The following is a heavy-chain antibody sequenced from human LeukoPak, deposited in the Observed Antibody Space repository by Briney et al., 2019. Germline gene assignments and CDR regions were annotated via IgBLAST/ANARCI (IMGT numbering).Heavy chain of an antibody. V-gene: IGHV4-34*01. J-gene: IGHJ6*03. Sequence: SETLSLTCAVSGGSFSGYYWTWIRQPPGKGLQWIGQINHSGSTNYNPSLKSRVTISVDTSKNQFSLKLSSVIAADTAVYYCARTTEGYCSSASCFGFSYSYYMDVWGKGTTVTISS. CDR2: INHSGST. CDR1: GGSFSGYY. CDR3: ARTTEGYCSSASCFGFSYSYYMDV. D-gene: IGHD2-2*01.